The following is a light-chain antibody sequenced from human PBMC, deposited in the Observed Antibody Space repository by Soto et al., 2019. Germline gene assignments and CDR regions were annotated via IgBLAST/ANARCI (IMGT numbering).Light chain of an antibody. V-gene: IGKV1-5*01. CDR1: QSISSW. CDR3: QQSDNYVT. J-gene: IGKJ1*01. Sequence: DIQMTQSPSTLSASVGGRFTIACRASQSISSWLAWYQQKPGKAPKVLIHGASSLESGVPSRLSGSGSGTEFTLTISSLQPDDFATYYCQQSDNYVTFGQGTKVDIK. CDR2: GAS.